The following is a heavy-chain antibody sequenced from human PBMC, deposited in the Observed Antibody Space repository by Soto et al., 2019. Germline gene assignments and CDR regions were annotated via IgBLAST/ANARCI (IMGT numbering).Heavy chain of an antibody. V-gene: IGHV4-30-2*01. CDR3: ARGLMIYDSSGYQPNFVDY. CDR2: IYHSGST. J-gene: IGHJ4*02. Sequence: SETLSLTCAFSVGSISIGGYSWSWIRQPPGKGLEWIGYIYHSGSTYYNPSLKSRVTISVDRSKNQFSLKLSSVTAADTAVYYCARGLMIYDSSGYQPNFVDYWGQGTLVTVSS. D-gene: IGHD3-22*01. CDR1: VGSISIGGYS.